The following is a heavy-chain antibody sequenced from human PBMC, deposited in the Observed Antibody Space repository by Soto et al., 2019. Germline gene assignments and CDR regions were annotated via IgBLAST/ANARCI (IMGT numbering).Heavy chain of an antibody. Sequence: PGGSLRLSCADSGFTFSNAWMSCVSQAPGKGLEWVGRIKSKTDGGTTDYAAPVKGRFTISRDDSKNTLYLQMNSLKTVDTAVYYCTTEIVVVPTSYYYYMDGWGKGTTVTVSS. V-gene: IGHV3-15*01. J-gene: IGHJ6*03. CDR2: IKSKTDGGTT. CDR1: GFTFSNAW. D-gene: IGHD2-2*01. CDR3: TTEIVVVPTSYYYYMDG.